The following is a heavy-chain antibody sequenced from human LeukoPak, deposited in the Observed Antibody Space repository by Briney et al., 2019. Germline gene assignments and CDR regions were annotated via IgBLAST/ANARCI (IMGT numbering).Heavy chain of an antibody. CDR3: ARGVAGTPLTDY. CDR2: INPNSGGT. D-gene: IGHD6-19*01. Sequence: ASVKVSCKASGYTFIGYYMHWIRQAPGQGLEYMGWINPNSGGTNYAQKFQGRVTMTRDTSISIAYMELSRLRSDDTAVYYCARGVAGTPLTDYWGQGTLVTVSS. J-gene: IGHJ4*02. CDR1: GYTFIGYY. V-gene: IGHV1-2*02.